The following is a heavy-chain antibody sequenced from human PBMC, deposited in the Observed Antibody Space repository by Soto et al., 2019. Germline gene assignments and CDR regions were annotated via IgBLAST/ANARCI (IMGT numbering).Heavy chain of an antibody. V-gene: IGHV3-30-3*01. D-gene: IGHD3-3*01. CDR1: GFMCNRYA. CDR2: ISKDGSIQ. CDR3: ARSRSGAVPDSVGY. Sequence: QVQLVESGGRVVQPGRSLRLSCAASGFMCNRYAIHWVRQTPGKGLEWVAVISKDGSIQYYADSVRGRFIISRDTSKDTVYLEMNSLRAEDTAVFYCARSRSGAVPDSVGYWGQGTIVTVSS. J-gene: IGHJ4*02.